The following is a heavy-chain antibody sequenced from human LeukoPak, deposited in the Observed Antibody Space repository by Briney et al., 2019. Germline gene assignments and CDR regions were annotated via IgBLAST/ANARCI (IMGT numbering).Heavy chain of an antibody. Sequence: PGVSLRLSCAASGFTFSSCSMNWVRQAPGKGLEWVSYISSGSSSIYYADSVKGRFTISRDNAENSLYLQMNSLRDEDTAVYYCARGRATGRSGGDYWGQGTLVTVSS. CDR3: ARGRATGRSGGDY. CDR1: GFTFSSCS. J-gene: IGHJ4*02. D-gene: IGHD3-9*01. V-gene: IGHV3-48*02. CDR2: ISSGSSSI.